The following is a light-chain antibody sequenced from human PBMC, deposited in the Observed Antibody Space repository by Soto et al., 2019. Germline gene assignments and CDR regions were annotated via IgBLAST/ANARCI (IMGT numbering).Light chain of an antibody. Sequence: DIQMTQSPSTLSASVGDRVTITCRASQSISIWLAWYQQKPGKAPKLLIYDASSLESGVPSRFSGSGSGTEFTLTISSLQADDFATYYCQQYNNYLRTFGQGTKVDIK. V-gene: IGKV1-5*01. CDR2: DAS. CDR1: QSISIW. J-gene: IGKJ1*01. CDR3: QQYNNYLRT.